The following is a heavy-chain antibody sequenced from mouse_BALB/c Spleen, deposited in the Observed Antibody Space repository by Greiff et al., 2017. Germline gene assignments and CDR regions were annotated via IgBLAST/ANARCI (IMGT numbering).Heavy chain of an antibody. CDR3: ARFDYYAMDY. J-gene: IGHJ4*01. Sequence: EVQGVESGGDLVKPGGSRKLSCAASGFTFSSFGMHWVRQAPEKGLEWVAYISSGSSTIYYAGTVKGRFTTSRENPKNNLLLQMTSIRSADTAMYYCARFDYYAMDYWGQGTSVTVSS. V-gene: IGHV5-17*02. CDR1: GFTFSSFG. CDR2: ISSGSSTI.